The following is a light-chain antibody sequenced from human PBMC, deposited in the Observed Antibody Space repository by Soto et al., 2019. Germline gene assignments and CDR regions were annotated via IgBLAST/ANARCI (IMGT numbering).Light chain of an antibody. CDR3: QQRSNWWT. CDR1: QSVSSY. V-gene: IGKV3-11*01. CDR2: DAS. J-gene: IGKJ1*01. Sequence: EIVLTQSPAPLSLSPGERATLSCRASQSVSSYLAWYQQKPGQAPRLLIYDASDRATGIPARFSGSGSGTDFTLTISSLEPEYFAVYYCQQRSNWWTFGQGTKVEIK.